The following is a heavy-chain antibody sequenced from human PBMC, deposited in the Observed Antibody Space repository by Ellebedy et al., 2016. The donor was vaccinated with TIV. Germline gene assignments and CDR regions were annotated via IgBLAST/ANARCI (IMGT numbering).Heavy chain of an antibody. CDR2: INPSGGTT. Sequence: ASVKVSCKASGYTFSDYYIDWVRQAPGQGLEWMGIINPSGGTTTYAQKLQGRVTMTRDPSTSTVYMELTSLRSEDTAMYYCARDTGRIAAAGLDFWGLGSLVTVSS. CDR3: ARDTGRIAAAGLDF. V-gene: IGHV1-46*04. CDR1: GYTFSDYY. J-gene: IGHJ4*02. D-gene: IGHD6-25*01.